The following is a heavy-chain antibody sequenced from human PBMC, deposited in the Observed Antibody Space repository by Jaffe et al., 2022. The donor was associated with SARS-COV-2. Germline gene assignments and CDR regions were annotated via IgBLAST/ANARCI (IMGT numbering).Heavy chain of an antibody. CDR1: GFIFSTYA. Sequence: EVQLVESGGGLVQPGGSLRLSCAASGFIFSTYAMSWVRQAPGKGLEWVSGISGGGSNKYYADSVKGRFTISRDNSKFTLYLQINSLRTEDTAIYYCAKFIDDRTVRAASDIWGQGTMVTVS. CDR2: ISGGGSNK. CDR3: AKFIDDRTVRAASDI. D-gene: IGHD1-1*01. J-gene: IGHJ3*02. V-gene: IGHV3-23*04.